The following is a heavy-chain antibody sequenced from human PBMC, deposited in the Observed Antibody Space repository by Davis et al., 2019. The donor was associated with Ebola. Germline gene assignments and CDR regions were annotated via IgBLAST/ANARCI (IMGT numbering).Heavy chain of an antibody. D-gene: IGHD3-10*01. J-gene: IGHJ4*02. V-gene: IGHV3-11*01. CDR2: ISSSGITI. CDR1: GFTFSDYY. Sequence: GASLKISCAASGFTFSDYYMSWIRQAPEKGLEWVSSISSSGITIYYADSVKGRFTISRDNVKNSLYLQMNSLRAEDTAVYYCARVWFKDGYDYWGQGTLVTVSS. CDR3: ARVWFKDGYDY.